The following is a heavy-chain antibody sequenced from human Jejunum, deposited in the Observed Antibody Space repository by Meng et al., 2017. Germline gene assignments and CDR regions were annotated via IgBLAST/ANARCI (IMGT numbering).Heavy chain of an antibody. CDR2: ISDSGST. CDR1: GGYITSYY. D-gene: IGHD3-22*01. J-gene: IGHJ3*01. V-gene: IGHV4-4*07. Sequence: SETLSLTCSVSGGYITSYYWAWIRQSAGKGLEWIGRISDSGSTKYNPNRESRVTMSIGTSKKQFALELTSVTAAGTAVYYCARDPYYYDSYGGGGAFDHWGQGTVVTVSS. CDR3: ARDPYYYDSYGGGGAFDH.